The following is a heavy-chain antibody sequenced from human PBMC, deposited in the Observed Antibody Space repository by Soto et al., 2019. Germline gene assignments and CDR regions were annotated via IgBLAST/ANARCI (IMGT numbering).Heavy chain of an antibody. J-gene: IGHJ4*02. CDR1: GGTFNNYA. CDR2: IIPIFNSA. V-gene: IGHV1-69*13. Sequence: GASVKVSCKVSGGTFNNYALSWVRQAPGQGLEWVGGIIPIFNSANYAQKFQGRVTITADDSTSTAYMELRSLRPDDTAVYYCAREVTVASYSFDFWGQGTLVTVSS. CDR3: AREVTVASYSFDF. D-gene: IGHD5-12*01.